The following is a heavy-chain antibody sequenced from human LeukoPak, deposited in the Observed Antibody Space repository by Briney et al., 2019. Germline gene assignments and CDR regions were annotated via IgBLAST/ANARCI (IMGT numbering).Heavy chain of an antibody. D-gene: IGHD2-21*01. CDR2: ISISSGYI. Sequence: GGSLSLSCAASGFTFSIYSMNWVRQAPGKGLEWVSSISISSGYIYYADSVKGRFTSSRENAKCSLYPRMNSLRAEETAVYYLGGGCGGGGQGT. CDR1: GFTFSIYS. J-gene: IGHJ4*02. V-gene: IGHV3-21*01. CDR3: GGGCGG.